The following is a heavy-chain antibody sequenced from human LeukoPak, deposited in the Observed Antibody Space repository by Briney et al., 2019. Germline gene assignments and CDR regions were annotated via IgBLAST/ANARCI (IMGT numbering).Heavy chain of an antibody. V-gene: IGHV3-74*01. CDR3: ARAPSEIGGYYPEYFRH. Sequence: GGSLRLSCAASGFTFSSYWMHWVRQAPGKGLVWVSRIKSDGSTNYADSVKGRFTISRDNTKNTVSLQMNSLRAEDTGVYYCARAPSEIGGYYPEYFRHWGQGTLVTVAS. CDR1: GFTFSSYW. D-gene: IGHD3-22*01. J-gene: IGHJ1*01. CDR2: IKSDGST.